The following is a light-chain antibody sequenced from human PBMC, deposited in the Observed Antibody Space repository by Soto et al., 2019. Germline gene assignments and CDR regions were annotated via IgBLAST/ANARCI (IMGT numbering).Light chain of an antibody. V-gene: IGLV2-14*03. CDR3: SSYTSSSTLV. CDR1: SSDVGGYNY. Sequence: QSVLTQPASVSGSPGQSITISCTGTSSDVGGYNYVSWYQQHPGKAPKLIIYVVSNRPSGVSNRFSGSKSGNTASLTISGLQAEDEADYYCSSYTSSSTLVFGGGTKLTVL. J-gene: IGLJ2*01. CDR2: VVS.